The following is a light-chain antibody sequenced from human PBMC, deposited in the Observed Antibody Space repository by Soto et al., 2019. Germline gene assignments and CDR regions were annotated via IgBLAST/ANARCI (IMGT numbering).Light chain of an antibody. CDR3: CSYAGTRTYV. V-gene: IGLV2-23*01. CDR2: EGS. J-gene: IGLJ1*01. CDR1: SSDVGSYDL. Sequence: GASSDVGSYDLVSWYQYLPGKAPKLIIYEGSKRPSGVSNRFSASKSGNTASLTISGLQAEDEADYFCCSYAGTRTYVFGSGTKVTVL.